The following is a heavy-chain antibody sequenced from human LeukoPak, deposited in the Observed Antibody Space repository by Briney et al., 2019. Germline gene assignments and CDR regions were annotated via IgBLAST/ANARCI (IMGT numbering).Heavy chain of an antibody. J-gene: IGHJ4*02. CDR2: INPDSGGT. Sequence: ASVKVSCKASGYTFTGFYLHWVRQAPGQGLEWMGWINPDSGGTNYAQMFQGRVTMTRDTSISTAYMEVSSLRSDDTAVYYCARGGPAARLITFGGVTDYWGQGTLVTVSS. CDR1: GYTFTGFY. D-gene: IGHD3-16*01. V-gene: IGHV1-2*02. CDR3: ARGGPAARLITFGGVTDY.